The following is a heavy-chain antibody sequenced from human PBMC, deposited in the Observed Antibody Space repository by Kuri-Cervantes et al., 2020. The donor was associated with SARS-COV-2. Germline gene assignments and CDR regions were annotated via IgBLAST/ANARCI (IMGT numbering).Heavy chain of an antibody. CDR1: GGSISSYY. CDR2: IYTSGST. Sequence: GSLRLSCTVSGGSISSYYWSWIRQPAGKGLEWIGRIYTSGSTNYNPSLKSRVTMSVDTSKNQFSLKLSSVTAADTAVYYCARMIPAAIQAFDYWGQGTLVTVSS. D-gene: IGHD2-2*02. CDR3: ARMIPAAIQAFDY. J-gene: IGHJ4*02. V-gene: IGHV4-4*07.